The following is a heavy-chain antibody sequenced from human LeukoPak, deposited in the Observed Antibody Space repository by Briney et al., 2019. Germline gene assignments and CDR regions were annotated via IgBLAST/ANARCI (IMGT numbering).Heavy chain of an antibody. Sequence: GGSLRLSCAASGFSFSDHFMDWVRQAPGKGLEWVGRIRNKVNSYTTDFAASVKGRFTISRDDSKNSLYLQMNSLKTEDTAMYYCASASAGLIEYWGQGTLVTVYS. V-gene: IGHV3-72*01. J-gene: IGHJ4*02. CDR2: IRNKVNSYTT. CDR3: ASASAGLIEY. CDR1: GFSFSDHF.